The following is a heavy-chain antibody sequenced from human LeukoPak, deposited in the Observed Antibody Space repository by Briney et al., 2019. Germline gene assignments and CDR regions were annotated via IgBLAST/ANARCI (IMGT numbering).Heavy chain of an antibody. D-gene: IGHD3-22*01. J-gene: IGHJ4*02. Sequence: GGSLRLSCAASGFTFSNYAMSWVRQAPGKGLEWVSVISGGGGSTYYADSVKGRFTISRDTSKSTLYLQLNSLRAEDTAIYYCAKGIDSTGYYPFDYWGQGTLVTVSS. CDR1: GFTFSNYA. CDR2: ISGGGGST. CDR3: AKGIDSTGYYPFDY. V-gene: IGHV3-23*01.